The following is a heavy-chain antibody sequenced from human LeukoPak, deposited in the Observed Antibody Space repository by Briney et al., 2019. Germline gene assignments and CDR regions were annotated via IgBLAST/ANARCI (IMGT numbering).Heavy chain of an antibody. J-gene: IGHJ6*02. CDR1: GGSIKSFY. V-gene: IGHV4-4*07. CDR2: VFSRGTT. D-gene: IGHD3-9*01. Sequence: TSETLSLTCTVSGGSIKSFYWSWIRQPAGKGLEWVGRVFSRGTTNYNPSLKSRVTVSPDTSKNQFSLKLSSVTAADTAVYYCARGRYDNLTGHLARLDVWGQGTTVIVSS. CDR3: ARGRYDNLTGHLARLDV.